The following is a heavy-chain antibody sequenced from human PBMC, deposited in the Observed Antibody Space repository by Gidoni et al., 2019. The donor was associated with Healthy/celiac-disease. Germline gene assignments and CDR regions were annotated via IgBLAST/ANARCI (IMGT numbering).Heavy chain of an antibody. CDR2: INHSGST. J-gene: IGHJ4*02. CDR1: GGSFSGYY. Sequence: QVPLQQWGAGLLKPSETLSLTCAVYGGSFSGYYWSWIRQPPGKGLEWIWEINHSGSTNYNPSLKSRVTISVDTSKNQFSLKLSSVTAADTAVNYCARGRPRFDYWGQGTLVTVSS. V-gene: IGHV4-34*01. CDR3: ARGRPRFDY.